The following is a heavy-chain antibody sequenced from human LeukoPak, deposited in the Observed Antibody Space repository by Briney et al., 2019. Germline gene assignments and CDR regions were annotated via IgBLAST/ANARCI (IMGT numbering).Heavy chain of an antibody. J-gene: IGHJ4*02. D-gene: IGHD3-9*01. CDR3: ARQLLRYFDWLPYFDY. CDR2: MSYDGSNK. CDR1: GFTFSSYA. Sequence: GSLRLSCAASGFTFSSYAMHWVRQAPGKGLEWVAVMSYDGSNKYYADSVKGRFTISRDNAKNSLYLQMNSLRAEDTAVYYCARQLLRYFDWLPYFDYWGQGTLVTVSS. V-gene: IGHV3-30-3*01.